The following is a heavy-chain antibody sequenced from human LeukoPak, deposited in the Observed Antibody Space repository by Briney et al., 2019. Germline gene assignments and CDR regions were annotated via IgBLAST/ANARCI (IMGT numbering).Heavy chain of an antibody. D-gene: IGHD3-10*01. Sequence: GGSLRLSCAASGFTFSSYWMHWVRQAPGKGLVWVSRINRDGSSTNYADSVKGRFTISRDDAKNTLYLQMNSLRAEDTAVYYCARGPDYYGSGRYYNGVFDYWGQGTLVTVSS. V-gene: IGHV3-74*01. J-gene: IGHJ4*02. CDR2: INRDGSST. CDR1: GFTFSSYW. CDR3: ARGPDYYGSGRYYNGVFDY.